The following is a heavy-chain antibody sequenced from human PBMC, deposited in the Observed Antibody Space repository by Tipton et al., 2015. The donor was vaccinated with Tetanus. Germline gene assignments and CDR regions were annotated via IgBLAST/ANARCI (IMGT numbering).Heavy chain of an antibody. Sequence: TLSLTCTVSGGSISSYYWSWIRQPPGKGLEWIGYIYYSGSTNYNPSLKSRVTISVDTSKNQFSLKLSSVTAADTAVYYCARVGPYDFWSGYYTVGLDYWGQGTLVTVSS. J-gene: IGHJ4*02. CDR3: ARVGPYDFWSGYYTVGLDY. CDR1: GGSISSYY. V-gene: IGHV4-59*01. D-gene: IGHD3-3*01. CDR2: IYYSGST.